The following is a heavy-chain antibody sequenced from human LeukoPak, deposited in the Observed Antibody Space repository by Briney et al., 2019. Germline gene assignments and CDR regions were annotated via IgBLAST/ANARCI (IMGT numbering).Heavy chain of an antibody. CDR2: MTNGGYIT. Sequence: GGSLRLSCVASGLSFSDSYMSWIRQAPGKGLEWLAYMTNGGYITKYADSVKGRFTISRDNAKNSLYLQMNSLRVDDTAVYYCARGGERYAFDVWGQGTMVTVSS. CDR1: GLSFSDSY. CDR3: ARGGERYAFDV. V-gene: IGHV3-11*05. J-gene: IGHJ3*01.